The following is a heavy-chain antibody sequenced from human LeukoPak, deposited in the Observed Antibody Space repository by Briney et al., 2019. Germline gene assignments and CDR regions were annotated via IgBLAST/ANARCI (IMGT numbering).Heavy chain of an antibody. Sequence: SSETLSLTCTVSGGSISSGDYYWSWIRQPPGKGLEWIGYIYYSGSTYYNPSLKSRVTISVDTSKNQFSLKLSSVTAADTAVYYCARARGSLSYYYYMDVWGKGTTVTVSS. D-gene: IGHD3-10*01. CDR1: GGSISSGDYY. J-gene: IGHJ6*03. V-gene: IGHV4-30-4*08. CDR2: IYYSGST. CDR3: ARARGSLSYYYYMDV.